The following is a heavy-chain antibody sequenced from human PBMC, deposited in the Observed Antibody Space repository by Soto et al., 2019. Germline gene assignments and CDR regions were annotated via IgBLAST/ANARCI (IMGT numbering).Heavy chain of an antibody. V-gene: IGHV1-2*04. CDR1: GYTFTGYY. CDR3: ARALGGGWYYNYYYGMDV. D-gene: IGHD6-19*01. CDR2: INPNSGGT. Sequence: ASVKVSFKASGYTFTGYYMHWVRQAPGQGLEWMGWINPNSGGTNYAQKFQGWVTMTRDTSISTAYMELSRLRSDDTAVYYCARALGGGWYYNYYYGMDVWGQGTTVTVSS. J-gene: IGHJ6*02.